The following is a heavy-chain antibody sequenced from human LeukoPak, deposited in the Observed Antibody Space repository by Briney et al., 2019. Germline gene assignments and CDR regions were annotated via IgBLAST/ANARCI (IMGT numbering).Heavy chain of an antibody. Sequence: GGSLRLSCAASGFTFSDYYMSWIRQAPGKGLEWVSYISSSSYTNYADSVKGRFTISRDNAKNSLYLQMNSLRAEDTAVYYCAGGQGPARGVLRYFDWFPGAFGIWGQGTMVTVSS. J-gene: IGHJ3*02. CDR1: GFTFSDYY. V-gene: IGHV3-11*06. D-gene: IGHD3-9*01. CDR2: ISSSSYT. CDR3: AGGQGPARGVLRYFDWFPGAFGI.